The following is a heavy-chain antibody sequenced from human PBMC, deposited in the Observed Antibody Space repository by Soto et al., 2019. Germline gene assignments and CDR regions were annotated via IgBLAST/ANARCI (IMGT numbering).Heavy chain of an antibody. V-gene: IGHV3-11*01. Sequence: XGSLRLSCAAAGFSFNDYYMSWIRQAPGKGLEWLSCISTSGNTIYYADSVRGRFTISRGNAKNSLYLQMNGLRAEDTAVYYCAREGAYSSSWNWFDHWGQGTLATVSS. J-gene: IGHJ5*02. CDR1: GFSFNDYY. CDR3: AREGAYSSSWNWFDH. D-gene: IGHD6-13*01. CDR2: ISTSGNTI.